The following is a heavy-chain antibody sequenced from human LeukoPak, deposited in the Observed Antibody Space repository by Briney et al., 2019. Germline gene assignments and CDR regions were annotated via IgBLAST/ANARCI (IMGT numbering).Heavy chain of an antibody. CDR1: GGSISNYY. V-gene: IGHV4-4*07. Sequence: PSETLSLTCTVSGGSISNYYWSWIRQPAGKGLEWIGRIFVSGGTNYNPSLRSRVTMSLDTSKNQFSLKLYSVTAADTAVYYCARGGSTLHSAGGHDIEFYYYYYMDVWGKGTTVTISS. J-gene: IGHJ6*03. CDR2: IFVSGGT. D-gene: IGHD3-9*01. CDR3: ARGGSTLHSAGGHDIEFYYYYYMDV.